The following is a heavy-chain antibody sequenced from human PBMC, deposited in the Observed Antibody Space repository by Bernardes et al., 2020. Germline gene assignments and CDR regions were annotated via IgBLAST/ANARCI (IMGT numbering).Heavy chain of an antibody. CDR1: GFTFSSYW. D-gene: IGHD6-19*01. CDR2: IKQDGSEK. Sequence: GGSLRLSCAASGFTFSSYWMSWVRQAPGKGLVWVANIKQDGSEKYYVDSVKGRFTISRDNAKNSLYLQMNSLRAEDTAVYYCARGTTVAGAGNIDYWGQGTLVTGSS. CDR3: ARGTTVAGAGNIDY. V-gene: IGHV3-7*01. J-gene: IGHJ4*02.